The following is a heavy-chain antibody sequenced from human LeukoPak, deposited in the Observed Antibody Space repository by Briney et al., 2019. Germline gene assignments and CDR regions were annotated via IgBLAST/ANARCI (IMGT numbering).Heavy chain of an antibody. CDR1: GGSISSGRYY. J-gene: IGHJ5*01. Sequence: SQTLSLTSNVSGGSISSGRYYWSWIRQPAGKGLEWIGRIYTRGSTNYNPSLKSRVAMAVDTSKNQFSLKLSSVTAADTAVYYCATDGMVRGPDAWFDSWGQGTLVTVSS. CDR2: IYTRGST. D-gene: IGHD3-10*01. V-gene: IGHV4-61*02. CDR3: ATDGMVRGPDAWFDS.